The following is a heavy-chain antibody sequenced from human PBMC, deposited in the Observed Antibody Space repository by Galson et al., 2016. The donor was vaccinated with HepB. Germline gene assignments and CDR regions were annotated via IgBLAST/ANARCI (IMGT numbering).Heavy chain of an antibody. J-gene: IGHJ4*02. V-gene: IGHV3-53*01. CDR3: ARGGGSFDH. CDR2: IYSDGTT. D-gene: IGHD3-16*01. CDR1: GFTVSSHY. Sequence: SLRLSCAPSGFTVSSHYMNWVRQAPGKGLEWVSLIYSDGTTYYADSVKGRFATSRDNSKNTLYLQMNSLRAEDTAVYYCARGGGSFDHWGQGTLVTVSS.